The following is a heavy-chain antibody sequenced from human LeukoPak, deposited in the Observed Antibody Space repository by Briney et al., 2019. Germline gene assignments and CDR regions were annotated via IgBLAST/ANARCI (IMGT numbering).Heavy chain of an antibody. Sequence: ASVKVSCKASRYTFTGYYMHWVRQAPGQGLEWMGWINPHGGDTKYAQKFQGRVIMTRDTSISTVYMDLSRLRSDDTAVYYCARDRTHEMEMSTTFFDYWGQGTLVTVSS. V-gene: IGHV1-2*02. CDR2: INPHGGDT. CDR3: ARDRTHEMEMSTTFFDY. J-gene: IGHJ4*02. D-gene: IGHD5-24*01. CDR1: RYTFTGYY.